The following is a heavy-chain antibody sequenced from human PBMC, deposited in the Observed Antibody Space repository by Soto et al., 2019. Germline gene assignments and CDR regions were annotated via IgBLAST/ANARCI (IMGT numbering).Heavy chain of an antibody. V-gene: IGHV4-31*03. CDR1: GGSISSGGYY. D-gene: IGHD2-21*02. CDR2: IYHSGST. CDR3: ASSLYCGGDCYAFDY. J-gene: IGHJ4*02. Sequence: SETLSLTCTVSGGSISSGGYYWSWIRQHPGKGLEWIGYIYHSGSTNYNPSLKSRVTISVDKSKNQFSLKLSSVTAADTAVYYCASSLYCGGDCYAFDYWGQGTLVTVSS.